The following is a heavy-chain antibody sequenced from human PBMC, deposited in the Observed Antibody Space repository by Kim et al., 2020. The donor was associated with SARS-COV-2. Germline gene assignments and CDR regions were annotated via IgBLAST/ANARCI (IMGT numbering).Heavy chain of an antibody. CDR2: ISGSGGST. CDR1: GFTFSSYA. Sequence: GGSLRLSCAASGFTFSSYAMSWVRQAPGKGLEWVSAISGSGGSTYYADSVKGRFTISRDNSKNTLYLQMNSLRAEDTAVYYCAKELHSSSWYSYYYYYGMDVWGQGTTVTVPS. CDR3: AKELHSSSWYSYYYYYGMDV. D-gene: IGHD6-13*01. J-gene: IGHJ6*02. V-gene: IGHV3-23*01.